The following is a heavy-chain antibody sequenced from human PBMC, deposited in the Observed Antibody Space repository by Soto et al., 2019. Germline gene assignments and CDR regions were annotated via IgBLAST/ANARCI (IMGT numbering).Heavy chain of an antibody. D-gene: IGHD2-2*01. V-gene: IGHV1-18*01. CDR2: ISAYNGHT. CDR1: GYTFNSYG. Sequence: ASVKVSCKASGYTFNSYGISWVRQAPGQGLEWMGWISAYNGHTNYAQKLQGRGTMTTDTSTSTAYMELRSLRSDDTAVYYCARERKGMYHYYYYFGMDVWGQGTTVTVSS. CDR3: ARERKGMYHYYYYFGMDV. J-gene: IGHJ6*02.